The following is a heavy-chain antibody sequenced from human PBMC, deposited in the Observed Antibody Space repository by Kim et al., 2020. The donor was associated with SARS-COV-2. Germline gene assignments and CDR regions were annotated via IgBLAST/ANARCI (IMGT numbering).Heavy chain of an antibody. V-gene: IGHV3-21*01. CDR2: ISSSSSYI. J-gene: IGHJ4*02. CDR3: ARSSSGYYGFDY. Sequence: GGSLRLSCAASGFTFSSYSMNWVRQAPGKGLEWVSSISSSSSYIYYADSVKGRFTISRDNAKNSLYLQMNSLRAEDTAVYYCARSSSGYYGFDYWGQVTPGTVSS. CDR1: GFTFSSYS. D-gene: IGHD3-22*01.